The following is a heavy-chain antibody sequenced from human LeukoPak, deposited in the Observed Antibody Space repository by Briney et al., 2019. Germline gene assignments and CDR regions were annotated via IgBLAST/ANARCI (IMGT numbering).Heavy chain of an antibody. D-gene: IGHD5-24*01. CDR3: ARDSSFDGYKDY. Sequence: GRSLRLSCAASGFTFSSYAMHWVRQAPGKGLEWVAVISYDGSNKYYADSVKGRFTISRDNSKNTLYLQMNSLRAEDTAVYYCARDSSFDGYKDYWGQGTLVTVSS. J-gene: IGHJ4*02. CDR1: GFTFSSYA. CDR2: ISYDGSNK. V-gene: IGHV3-30-3*01.